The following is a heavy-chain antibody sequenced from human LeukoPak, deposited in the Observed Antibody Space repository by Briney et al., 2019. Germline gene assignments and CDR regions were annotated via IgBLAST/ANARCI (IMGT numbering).Heavy chain of an antibody. V-gene: IGHV3-23*01. J-gene: IGHJ3*02. D-gene: IGHD3-22*01. CDR3: ARVRDSSVYLLRPAFDI. CDR1: GFTFNNYA. CDR2: ISGSGGNT. Sequence: PGGSLRLSCAASGFTFNNYAMSWVRQAPGKGLEWVSGISGSGGNTYYADSVKGRFTSSRDNSKNTLYLQMNSLRAEDTAVYYCARVRDSSVYLLRPAFDIWGQGTMVTVSS.